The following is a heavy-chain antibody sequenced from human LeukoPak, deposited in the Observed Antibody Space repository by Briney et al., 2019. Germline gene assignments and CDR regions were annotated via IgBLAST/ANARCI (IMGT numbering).Heavy chain of an antibody. J-gene: IGHJ4*02. V-gene: IGHV3-33*06. CDR2: IWYDGSKK. CDR3: AKGYDLWTGYFDY. Sequence: GGSLRLSCAASGFTFSSYAMHWVRQAPGKGLEWVAAIWYDGSKKYYTAPVKGRFTISRDNSKDTLYLQMNSLRAEDTAVYYCAKGYDLWTGYFDYWGQGILVTVSS. D-gene: IGHD3-3*01. CDR1: GFTFSSYA.